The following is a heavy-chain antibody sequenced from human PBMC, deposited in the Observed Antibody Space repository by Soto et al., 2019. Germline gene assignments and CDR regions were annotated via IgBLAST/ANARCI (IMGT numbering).Heavy chain of an antibody. V-gene: IGHV4-61*01. CDR1: GGSVSSGSYY. Sequence: SETLSLTCTVSGGSVSSGSYYWSWIRQPPGKGLEWIGYIYYSGSTNYNPSLKSRVTISVDTSKNQFSLKLSSVTAADTAVYYCARDTGYYYDSSGYYYGGANFDYWGQGTLVTVSS. CDR2: IYYSGST. D-gene: IGHD3-22*01. CDR3: ARDTGYYYDSSGYYYGGANFDY. J-gene: IGHJ4*02.